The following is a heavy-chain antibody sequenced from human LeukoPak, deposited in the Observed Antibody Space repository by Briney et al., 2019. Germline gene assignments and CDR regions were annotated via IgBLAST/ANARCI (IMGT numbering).Heavy chain of an antibody. CDR2: ISDDGSST. J-gene: IGHJ3*02. CDR1: GFTFRNYF. D-gene: IGHD6-13*01. V-gene: IGHV3-74*01. Sequence: GGSLRLSCAASGFTFRNYFMHWVRQVPGKGLLWVSRISDDGSSTTYADSVKGRFTTSRYNARNTLYLQMNSLRAEESGVYYCAREGGSSWYRAYDIWGQGTVVTVS. CDR3: AREGGSSWYRAYDI.